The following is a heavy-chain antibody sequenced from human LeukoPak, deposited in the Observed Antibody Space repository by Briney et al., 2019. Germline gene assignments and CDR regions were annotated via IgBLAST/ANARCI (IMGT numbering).Heavy chain of an antibody. CDR3: ASPAVAGYFDY. V-gene: IGHV3-21*01. D-gene: IGHD6-13*01. CDR2: ISRDSRNI. CDR1: GFTLSSHN. J-gene: IGHJ4*02. Sequence: GGSLRLSCAASGFTLSSHNMNWVRQAPGKGLEWVPFISRDSRNIYYADSVKGRFTISRDNAKNSLFLQMNSLRAEDTAVYYCASPAVAGYFDYWGQGALVTVSS.